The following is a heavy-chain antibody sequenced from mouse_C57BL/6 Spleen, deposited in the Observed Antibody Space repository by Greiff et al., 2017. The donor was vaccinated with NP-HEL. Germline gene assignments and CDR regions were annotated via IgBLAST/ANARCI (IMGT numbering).Heavy chain of an antibody. V-gene: IGHV8-12*01. CDR2: IYWDDDK. CDR1: GFSLSTSGMG. CDR3: ARDKLYYFDY. Sequence: QVTLKESGPGILQSSQTLSLTCSFSGFSLSTSGMGVSWIRQPSGKGLEWLAHIYWDDDKRYNPSLKSRLPISKDTSRNQVFLKITSVDTADTATYYSARDKLYYFDYWGQGTTLTVSS. J-gene: IGHJ2*01.